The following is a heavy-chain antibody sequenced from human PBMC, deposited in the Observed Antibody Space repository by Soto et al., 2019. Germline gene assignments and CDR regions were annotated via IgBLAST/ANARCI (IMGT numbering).Heavy chain of an antibody. V-gene: IGHV4-34*01. CDR3: ARGGRRYSAYDYGY. Sequence: QVQLQQCGAGLLKPSETLSLTCAVSSGSSSGYHWSWIRQPPGKGLEWIGVMNDNGNINYNPSLKKPVTISLDTSKNQSSLKLTSVTAADTAVYYCARGGRRYSAYDYGYWGQGTPVTVSS. J-gene: IGHJ4*02. CDR1: SGSSSGYH. D-gene: IGHD5-12*01. CDR2: MNDNGNI.